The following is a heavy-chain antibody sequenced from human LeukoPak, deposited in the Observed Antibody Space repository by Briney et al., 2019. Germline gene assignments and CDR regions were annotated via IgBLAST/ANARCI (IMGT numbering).Heavy chain of an antibody. V-gene: IGHV1-24*01. CDR1: GYTLIELS. CDR2: FDPEDGET. Sequence: ASVKVSCKVSGYTLIELSMHWVRQAPGKGLEWMGGFDPEDGETIYYAQKFQGRVTMTEDTSTDTAYMELSSLRSEDTAVYYCATEDSGGYRLLDYWGQGTLVTVSS. J-gene: IGHJ4*02. D-gene: IGHD1-26*01. CDR3: ATEDSGGYRLLDY.